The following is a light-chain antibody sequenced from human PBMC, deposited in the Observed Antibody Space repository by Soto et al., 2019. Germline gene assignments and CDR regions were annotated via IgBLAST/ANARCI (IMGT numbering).Light chain of an antibody. CDR3: SSYTRSSLLV. J-gene: IGLJ2*01. V-gene: IGLV2-14*01. Sequence: QSALTQPASVSGSPGQSITISCTGTSSDVGGYNSVSWYQQHPGKAPKLMIYDVSHRPSGVSDRFSGSKSGNTAALTISGLQAEDEADYYSSSYTRSSLLVFGGGTKLTVL. CDR2: DVS. CDR1: SSDVGGYNS.